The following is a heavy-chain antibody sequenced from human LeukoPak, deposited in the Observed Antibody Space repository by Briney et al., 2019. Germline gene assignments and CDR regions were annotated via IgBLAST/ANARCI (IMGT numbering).Heavy chain of an antibody. CDR3: AKGKDGFNYEDY. J-gene: IGHJ4*02. CDR1: GYTFSDYV. V-gene: IGHV3-30-3*01. CDR2: ISYDGSKN. Sequence: GGSLRLSCAASGYTFSDYVMHWVRQAPGKGLEWVAVISYDGSKNYYADSVKGRFTISRDNSKNTLYLQLNTLRAEDTAVYYCAKGKDGFNYEDYWGQGTLVTVSS. D-gene: IGHD5-24*01.